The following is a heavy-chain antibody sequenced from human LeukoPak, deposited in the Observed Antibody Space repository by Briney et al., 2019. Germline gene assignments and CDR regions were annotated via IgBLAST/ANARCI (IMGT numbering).Heavy chain of an antibody. Sequence: GGSLRLSCAASGFTFSTYAMTWVRQAPGKGLEWVSAITSSGAGTYYADSVKGRFTISRDNSKNTLYLQMNSLRAEDTAVYYCAQNHRYGSGNYLDYWGQGTLVTVSS. J-gene: IGHJ4*02. CDR1: GFTFSTYA. D-gene: IGHD3-10*01. CDR2: ITSSGAGT. CDR3: AQNHRYGSGNYLDY. V-gene: IGHV3-23*01.